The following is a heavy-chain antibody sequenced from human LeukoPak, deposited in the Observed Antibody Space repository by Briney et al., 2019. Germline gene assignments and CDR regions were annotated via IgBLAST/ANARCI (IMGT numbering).Heavy chain of an antibody. CDR3: ARTGNYFDY. CDR1: GFTFSGYW. CDR2: IKQDRSED. D-gene: IGHD3-10*01. Sequence: GGSLRLSCAASGFTFSGYWMSWVRQAPGKGLEWVANIKQDRSEDNYVDSVKGRFTISRDNAKNSLYLQMNSLRTEDTAVYYCARTGNYFDYWGQGTLVTVSS. V-gene: IGHV3-7*01. J-gene: IGHJ4*02.